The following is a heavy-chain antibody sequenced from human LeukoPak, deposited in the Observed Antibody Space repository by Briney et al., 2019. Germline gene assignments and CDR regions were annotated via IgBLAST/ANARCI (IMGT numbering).Heavy chain of an antibody. Sequence: GGSLRLSCAASGLTFSNYAMTWVRQAPGKGLEWVSSIIVSGSRTYYADSVKGRFTISRDNSKNTLYLQMNSLRAEDTALYYCSNDPSGDYIGAFDMWGPGTLVTVSS. CDR1: GLTFSNYA. D-gene: IGHD4-17*01. J-gene: IGHJ3*02. V-gene: IGHV3-23*01. CDR2: IIVSGSRT. CDR3: SNDPSGDYIGAFDM.